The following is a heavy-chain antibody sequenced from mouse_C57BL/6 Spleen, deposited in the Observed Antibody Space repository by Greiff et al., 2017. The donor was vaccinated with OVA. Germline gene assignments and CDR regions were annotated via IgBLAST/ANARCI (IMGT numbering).Heavy chain of an antibody. CDR3: AKNGNSNYYARDY. V-gene: IGHV5-17*01. CDR2: ISSGSSTI. Sequence: EVQRVESGGGLVKPGGSLKLSCAASGFTFSDYGMHWVRQAPEKGLEWVAYISSGSSTIYYADTVKGRSTISRDNAKNTLFLQMTSLRSEDTAMYYCAKNGNSNYYARDYWGQGASVTVSS. CDR1: GFTFSDYG. D-gene: IGHD2-1*01. J-gene: IGHJ4*01.